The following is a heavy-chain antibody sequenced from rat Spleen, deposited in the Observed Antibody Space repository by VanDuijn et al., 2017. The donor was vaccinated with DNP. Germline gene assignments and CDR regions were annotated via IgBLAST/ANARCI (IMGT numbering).Heavy chain of an antibody. CDR3: ARDVETY. V-gene: IGHV2-32*01. CDR1: GFSLTSYP. J-gene: IGHJ2*01. Sequence: QVQLKESGPGLVQPSQTLSITCTVSGFSLTSYPVHWVRQSPGKGLEWMGIMWNDGDASYNSVLKPRLSIGRDTSKSQVFLKMNSLQTDDTAIYYCARDVETYWGQGLMVTVSS. CDR2: MWNDGDA.